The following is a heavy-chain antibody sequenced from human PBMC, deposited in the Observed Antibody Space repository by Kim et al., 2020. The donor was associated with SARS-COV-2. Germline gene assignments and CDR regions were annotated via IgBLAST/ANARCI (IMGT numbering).Heavy chain of an antibody. V-gene: IGHV5-10-1*01. J-gene: IGHJ4*02. Sequence: NYTPSFQGHVTISADKSISTAYLQWSSLKASDTAMYYCARGYGDYGPGEWGQGTLVTVSS. CDR3: ARGYGDYGPGE. D-gene: IGHD4-17*01.